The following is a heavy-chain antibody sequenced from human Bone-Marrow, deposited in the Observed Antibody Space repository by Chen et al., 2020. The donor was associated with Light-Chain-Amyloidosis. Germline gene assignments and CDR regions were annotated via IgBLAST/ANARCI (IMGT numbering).Heavy chain of an antibody. CDR1: GGSFSGYY. CDR3: ARGPIVGATKKGKNWFDP. D-gene: IGHD1-26*01. Sequence: QVQLQQWGAGLLKPSETLSLTCAVYGGSFSGYYWSWIRQPPGKGLEWIGEINHSGSTNYNPSLKSRVTISVDTSKNQFSLKLSSVTAADTAVYYCARGPIVGATKKGKNWFDPWGQGTLVTVSS. V-gene: IGHV4-34*01. J-gene: IGHJ5*02. CDR2: INHSGST.